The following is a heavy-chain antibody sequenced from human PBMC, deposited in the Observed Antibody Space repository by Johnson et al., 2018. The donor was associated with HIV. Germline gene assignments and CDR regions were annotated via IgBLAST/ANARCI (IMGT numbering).Heavy chain of an antibody. V-gene: IGHV3-64*01. Sequence: MLLVESGGGLVQPGGSLRLSCAASGFSFSSFSMHWVRQAPGKGLEYVSPTSSNRDRTYYANSVTGRFSFSRDNSENTLYLQMGSQSAEDMAVYYCERGGYYDDGDGAFDFWGQGTMVSVSS. CDR1: GFSFSSFS. D-gene: IGHD3-22*01. CDR3: ERGGYYDDGDGAFDF. CDR2: TSSNRDRT. J-gene: IGHJ3*01.